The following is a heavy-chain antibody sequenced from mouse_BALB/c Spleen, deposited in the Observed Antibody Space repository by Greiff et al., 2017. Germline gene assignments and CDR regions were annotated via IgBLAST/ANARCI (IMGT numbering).Heavy chain of an antibody. CDR2: IWAGGST. CDR1: GFSLTSYG. J-gene: IGHJ3*01. CDR3: AREPFPTASWFAY. D-gene: IGHD1-2*01. Sequence: QVQLQQSGPSLVQPSQSLSITCTVSGFSLTSYGVHWVRQPPGKGLEWLGVIWAGGSTNYNSALMSRLSISKDNSKSQVFLKMNSLQTDDTAMYYCAREPFPTASWFAYWGQGTLVTVSA. V-gene: IGHV2-9*02.